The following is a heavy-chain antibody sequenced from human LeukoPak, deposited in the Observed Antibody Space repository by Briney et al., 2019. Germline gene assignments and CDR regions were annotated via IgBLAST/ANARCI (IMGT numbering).Heavy chain of an antibody. Sequence: GGSLRLSCAASGFTFSSYGIHWVRQAPGKGPEWVAVISYDGSNKKYADSVEGRFTISRDNSKNTLYLQMNSLRAEDTAVYYCAKAEGYDILTGLDYWGQGTLVTVSS. CDR2: ISYDGSNK. CDR3: AKAEGYDILTGLDY. V-gene: IGHV3-30*18. CDR1: GFTFSSYG. J-gene: IGHJ4*02. D-gene: IGHD3-9*01.